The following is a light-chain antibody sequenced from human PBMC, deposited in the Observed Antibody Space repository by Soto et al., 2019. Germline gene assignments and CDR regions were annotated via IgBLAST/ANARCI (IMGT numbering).Light chain of an antibody. CDR2: GAS. Sequence: ENVLTQSPGTLSLSPGERATLSCRASQTVSSYLTWYQQRPGQAPRLLIYGASKRATGIPDRFSGSGSGTDFTLTISRLEPEDFALYYCQQYGTSPITFGQGTKVESK. J-gene: IGKJ1*01. CDR1: QTVSSY. CDR3: QQYGTSPIT. V-gene: IGKV3-20*01.